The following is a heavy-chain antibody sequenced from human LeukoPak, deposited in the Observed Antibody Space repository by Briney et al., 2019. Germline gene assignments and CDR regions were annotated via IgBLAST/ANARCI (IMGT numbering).Heavy chain of an antibody. J-gene: IGHJ6*02. V-gene: IGHV3-33*01. CDR2: IWYDGSNK. CDR3: ARDSYDFWSGRDYYYGMDV. CDR1: GFTFSSYG. D-gene: IGHD3-3*01. Sequence: PGGSLRLSCAASGFTFSSYGMHWVRQAPGKGLEWVAVIWYDGSNKYYADSVKGRFTISRDNSKNTLYLQMNSLRAEDTAVYYCARDSYDFWSGRDYYYGMDVWGQGTTVTVSS.